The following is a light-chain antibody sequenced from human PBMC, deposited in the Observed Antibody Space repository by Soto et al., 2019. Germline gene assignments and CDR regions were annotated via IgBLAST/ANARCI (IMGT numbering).Light chain of an antibody. Sequence: QSALTQPRSVSGSPGQSVTISCTGTSSDVGVYNYVSWYQQHPGKAPKLMMYDVSKRPSWVPDRFSGSKSGNTASLTISGLRPDDEADYFCCSYAGTFNLWVFGGGTELTVL. CDR2: DVS. V-gene: IGLV2-11*01. J-gene: IGLJ3*02. CDR1: SSDVGVYNY. CDR3: CSYAGTFNLWV.